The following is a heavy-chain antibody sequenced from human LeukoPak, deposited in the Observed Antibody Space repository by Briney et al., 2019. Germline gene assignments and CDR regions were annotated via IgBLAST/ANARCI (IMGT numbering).Heavy chain of an antibody. V-gene: IGHV3-15*01. CDR2: IKSKTDGGTT. CDR1: GFTFSSYE. D-gene: IGHD3-10*01. Sequence: GGSLRLSCAASGFTFSSYEMSWVRQAPGKGLEWVGRIKSKTDGGTTDYAAPVKGRFTISRDDSKNTLYLQMNSLKTEDTAVYYCTTSGGVWFGELLRRYYYYYYMDVWGKGTTVTISS. CDR3: TTSGGVWFGELLRRYYYYYYMDV. J-gene: IGHJ6*03.